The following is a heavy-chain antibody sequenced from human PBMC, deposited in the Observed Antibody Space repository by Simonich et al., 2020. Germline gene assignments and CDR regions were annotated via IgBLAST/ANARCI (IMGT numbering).Heavy chain of an antibody. Sequence: QVQLQQCGAGLLKPSETLSLTCAVYGGSFSGYSWGWIRQPPGQGLEWIGEINHRGSTNYKPSLKSRVTIAVDTSKNQFSLKLSPVTAADTAVYYCARGKNYDILTGGWYFDLWGRGTLVTVSS. CDR3: ARGKNYDILTGGWYFDL. CDR1: GGSFSGYS. J-gene: IGHJ2*01. V-gene: IGHV4-34*01. D-gene: IGHD3-9*01. CDR2: INHRGST.